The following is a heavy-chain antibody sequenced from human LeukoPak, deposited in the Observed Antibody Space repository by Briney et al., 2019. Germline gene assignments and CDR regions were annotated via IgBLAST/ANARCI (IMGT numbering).Heavy chain of an antibody. CDR2: ISSGGRSI. CDR1: GFTFSDYE. CDR3: ARDLGGIAARLEEDY. V-gene: IGHV3-48*03. D-gene: IGHD6-6*01. J-gene: IGHJ4*02. Sequence: GGSLRLSCAASGFTFSDYEMNWVRQVPGKGLEWLSYISSGGRSIYYTDSVKGRFTISRDNAKDSLFLQMNSLRSDDTAVYYCARDLGGIAARLEEDYWGQGTLVTVSS.